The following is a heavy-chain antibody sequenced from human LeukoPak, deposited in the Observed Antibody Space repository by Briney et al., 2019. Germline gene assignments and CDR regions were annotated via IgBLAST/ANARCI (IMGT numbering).Heavy chain of an antibody. CDR3: AKGLSERWLQVTFDY. Sequence: GRSLRLSCAASGFTFDDYAMHWVRQAPGKGLEWVSGISWNSGSIGYADSVKGRFTISRDNAKNSLYLQMNSLRAEDTALYYCAKGLSERWLQVTFDYWGQGTLVTVSS. J-gene: IGHJ4*02. CDR1: GFTFDDYA. V-gene: IGHV3-9*01. D-gene: IGHD5-24*01. CDR2: ISWNSGSI.